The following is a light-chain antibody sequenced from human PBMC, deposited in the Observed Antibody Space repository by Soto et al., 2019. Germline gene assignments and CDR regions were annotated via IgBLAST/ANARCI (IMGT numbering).Light chain of an antibody. CDR1: NSNIGSFYD. V-gene: IGLV1-40*01. CDR2: GDN. Sequence: QAVVTQPPSVSGAPGQRVTIPCTGSNSNIGSFYDVHWYQQLPGTVPKLLIYGDNNRPSGVPDRFSGSKSGTSASLAITGLQAEDEADHYCQSYDNSLSHVVFGGGTKLTVL. CDR3: QSYDNSLSHVV. J-gene: IGLJ2*01.